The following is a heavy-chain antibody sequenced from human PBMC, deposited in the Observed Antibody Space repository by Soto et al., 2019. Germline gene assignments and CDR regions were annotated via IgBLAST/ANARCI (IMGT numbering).Heavy chain of an antibody. J-gene: IGHJ4*02. CDR3: ARDRGPNTFDY. CDR2: IKEDGSQT. Sequence: EVQLVESRGGLVQPGGSLRLSCVASGFTFSTSWMTWVRQAPGKGLEWVANIKEDGSQTYYLDSVKGRFTASKDNAKNSLYLQIDSLRPDDTAVYYCARDRGPNTFDYLGQGTLVIVSS. V-gene: IGHV3-7*01. CDR1: GFTFSTSW.